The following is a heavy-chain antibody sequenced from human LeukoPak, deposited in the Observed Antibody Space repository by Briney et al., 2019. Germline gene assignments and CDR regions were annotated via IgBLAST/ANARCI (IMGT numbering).Heavy chain of an antibody. Sequence: ASVKVSCKASGYTFTSYALHWVRQAPGQRLEWMGWINAGNGNTKYSQKFQGRVTITRDTSASTAYMELSSLRSEDTAVYYCAREASSGWYHLDYWGQGTLVTVSS. V-gene: IGHV1-3*01. CDR2: INAGNGNT. CDR3: AREASSGWYHLDY. J-gene: IGHJ4*02. CDR1: GYTFTSYA. D-gene: IGHD6-19*01.